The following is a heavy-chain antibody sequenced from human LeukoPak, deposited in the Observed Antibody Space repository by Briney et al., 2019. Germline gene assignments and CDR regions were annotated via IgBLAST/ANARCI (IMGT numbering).Heavy chain of an antibody. CDR1: GFSFSTSV. CDR3: ASEEGENFYY. D-gene: IGHD3-16*01. V-gene: IGHV3-30-3*01. Sequence: GGSLRLSCVASGFSFSTSVMHWVRQSPGKGLEWVAVMSYDGSNKYYADSVKGRFTISRDNSKNTLYLQMNSLRAEDTAVYYCASEEGENFYYWGQGTPVTVSS. J-gene: IGHJ4*02. CDR2: MSYDGSNK.